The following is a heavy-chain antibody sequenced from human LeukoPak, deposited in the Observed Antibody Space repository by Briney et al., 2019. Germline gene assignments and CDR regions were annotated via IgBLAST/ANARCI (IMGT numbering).Heavy chain of an antibody. CDR2: ISAYNGNT. J-gene: IGHJ4*02. CDR1: GYTFTSYG. Sequence: ASVKVSCKASGYTFTSYGISWVRQAPGQGLEWMGWISAYNGNTNYAQKLQGRVTMTTDTSTSTAYMELRSLRSGDTAVYYCARSDYDILTGYFDYWGQGALVTVSS. D-gene: IGHD3-9*01. CDR3: ARSDYDILTGYFDY. V-gene: IGHV1-18*04.